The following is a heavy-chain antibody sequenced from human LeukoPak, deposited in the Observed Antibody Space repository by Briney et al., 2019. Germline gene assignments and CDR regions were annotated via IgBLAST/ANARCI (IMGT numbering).Heavy chain of an antibody. CDR2: MNQSGGT. J-gene: IGHJ3*02. CDR1: VESFSVYY. D-gene: IGHD3-10*01. V-gene: IGHV4-34*01. Sequence: SETLSLTCAVDVESFSVYYWSWIRQSPGKGLEWIGEMNQSGGTNYNPSLESRVTLSVDTSRTQFSLGLTSVTAADSAIYFRARAYYRIRIWGQGTKVTVSS. CDR3: ARAYYRIRI.